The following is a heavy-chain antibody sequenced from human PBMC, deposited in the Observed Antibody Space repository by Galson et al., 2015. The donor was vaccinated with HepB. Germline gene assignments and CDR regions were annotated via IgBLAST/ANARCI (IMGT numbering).Heavy chain of an antibody. V-gene: IGHV1-69*13. Sequence: SAKVSCKASGYTFTGHYMHWVRQAPGQGLEWMGGIIPIFGTANYAQKFQGRVTITADESTSTAYMELSSLRSEDTAVYYCARDWYQLLFGWFDPWGQGTLVTVSS. CDR2: IIPIFGTA. CDR1: GYTFTGHY. J-gene: IGHJ5*02. CDR3: ARDWYQLLFGWFDP. D-gene: IGHD2-2*01.